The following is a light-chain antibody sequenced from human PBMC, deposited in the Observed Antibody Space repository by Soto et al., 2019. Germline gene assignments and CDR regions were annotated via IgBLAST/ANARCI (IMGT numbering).Light chain of an antibody. J-gene: IGLJ3*02. V-gene: IGLV2-11*01. CDR1: SSDVGGYNY. CDR3: CSYAGDYTWV. CDR2: DVS. Sequence: QSVLTQPRSVSGSPGQSFTISCTGTSSDVGGYNYVSWYQQHPGKAPKLMIYDVSKRPSGVPDRFFGSKSGNTASLTISGLQAEDEADYYCCSYAGDYTWVFGGGTKLTVL.